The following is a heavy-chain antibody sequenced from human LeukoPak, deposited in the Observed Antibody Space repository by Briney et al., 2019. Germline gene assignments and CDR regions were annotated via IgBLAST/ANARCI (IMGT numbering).Heavy chain of an antibody. Sequence: PGGSLRLSCAVSGFSVSSFGMSWVRQAPGKGLEWVSAISVNGETTWYADSVKGRFIISRDNSKNTLHLQLSSLRAEDTAVYYCAQGYSSGWYPYWGQGSLVSVSS. CDR3: AQGYSSGWYPY. CDR1: GFSVSSFG. CDR2: ISVNGETT. D-gene: IGHD6-19*01. J-gene: IGHJ4*02. V-gene: IGHV3-23*01.